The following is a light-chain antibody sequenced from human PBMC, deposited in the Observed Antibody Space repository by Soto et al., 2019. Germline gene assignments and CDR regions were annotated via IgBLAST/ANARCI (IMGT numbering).Light chain of an antibody. CDR3: QQTLSTPRT. V-gene: IGKV1-39*01. Sequence: DTQMTQSPSSLSASVGDRVTITCRASQNVRSYVNWYQQKPGKAPSLLIYETSTLQSGDPPRFSGDGYGTDFTLSISSLHPKDFATYNCQQTLSTPRTFGRGNTVEI. J-gene: IGKJ4*02. CDR2: ETS. CDR1: QNVRSY.